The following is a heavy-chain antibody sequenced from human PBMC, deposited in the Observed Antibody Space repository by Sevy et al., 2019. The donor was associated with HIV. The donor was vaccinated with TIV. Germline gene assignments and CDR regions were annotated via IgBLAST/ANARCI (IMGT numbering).Heavy chain of an antibody. J-gene: IGHJ4*02. Sequence: GSLRLSCAVSGYSIISGYYWGWIRQPPGKGLEWIGIIYHTGSTYYNPSLKSRVPISLDTSKNQFSLRLSSVTAADTAVYYCARGVRSVGAPNFDYWGQGTLVTVSS. CDR1: GYSIISGYY. CDR2: IYHTGST. D-gene: IGHD2-15*01. V-gene: IGHV4-38-2*01. CDR3: ARGVRSVGAPNFDY.